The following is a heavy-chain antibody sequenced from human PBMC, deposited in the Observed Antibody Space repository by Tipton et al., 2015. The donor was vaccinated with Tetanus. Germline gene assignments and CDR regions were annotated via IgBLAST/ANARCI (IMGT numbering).Heavy chain of an antibody. CDR1: GFTFSSYG. Sequence: SLRLSCAASGFTFSSYGMHWVRQAPGKGLEWVAVIWYDGSNKYYADSVKGRFTISRDNSKNTLYLQMNSLRAEDTAVHYCARDLLSPSYSNYWHGMDVWGQGTTVTVSS. V-gene: IGHV3-33*01. CDR2: IWYDGSNK. CDR3: ARDLLSPSYSNYWHGMDV. D-gene: IGHD4-11*01. J-gene: IGHJ6*02.